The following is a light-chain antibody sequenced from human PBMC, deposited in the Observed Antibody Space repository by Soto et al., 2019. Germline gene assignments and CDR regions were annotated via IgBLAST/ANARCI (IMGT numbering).Light chain of an antibody. CDR2: DAS. J-gene: IGKJ4*01. CDR3: QQRSNWPPLT. CDR1: QSVSRW. V-gene: IGKV1-5*01. Sequence: DIQMTQSPSILSASVGDSVTITCRASQSVSRWLAWYQQKPGKAPKLLIYDASSLNSGVPSRFSGSQSGTEFTLTITSLLPDDFAVYYCQQRSNWPPLTFGGGTKVEIK.